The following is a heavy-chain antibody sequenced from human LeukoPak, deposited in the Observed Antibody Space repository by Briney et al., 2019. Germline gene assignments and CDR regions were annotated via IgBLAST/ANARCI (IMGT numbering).Heavy chain of an antibody. D-gene: IGHD6-13*01. CDR1: GFTVSSNY. Sequence: GGSLRLSCAASGFTVSSNYMSWVRQAPGKGLEWVSVIYTGGSTYYADSVKGRFIISGDNSKNTLYLLMNSLRAEDTAVYYCAREIAAGGIIRFDPWGQGTLVSVSS. V-gene: IGHV3-53*01. CDR2: IYTGGST. CDR3: AREIAAGGIIRFDP. J-gene: IGHJ5*02.